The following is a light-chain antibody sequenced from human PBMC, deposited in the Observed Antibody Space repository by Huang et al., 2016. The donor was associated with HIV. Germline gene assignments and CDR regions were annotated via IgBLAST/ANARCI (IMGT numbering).Light chain of an antibody. CDR3: QQANSLPLT. V-gene: IGKV1-12*01. J-gene: IGKJ4*01. CDR1: QNISTS. Sequence: DIHMTQSPSSVSAFVGDRVTITCRASQNISTSLAWYQQKPGKAPKLLIYAASTLQSGVPSRFSGSESGTDFTLTINSLQPEDCATYYCQQANSLPLTFGGGTKVEI. CDR2: AAS.